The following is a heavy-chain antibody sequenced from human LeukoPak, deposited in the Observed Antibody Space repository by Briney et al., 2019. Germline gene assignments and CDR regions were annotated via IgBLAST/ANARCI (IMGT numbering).Heavy chain of an antibody. CDR2: ISVYNGNT. D-gene: IGHD3-3*01. CDR3: ARDRYDFWSAYVGNFPDS. CDR1: GYTFMNYG. J-gene: IGHJ5*01. Sequence: ASVKFSCKASGYTFMNYGISWVRQAPGQGLEWLGWISVYNGNTNSAQRLQGRVTMTADTSTSTAYMEVRSLRSDDTAVYYCARDRYDFWSAYVGNFPDSWGQGTLVTVSS. V-gene: IGHV1-18*01.